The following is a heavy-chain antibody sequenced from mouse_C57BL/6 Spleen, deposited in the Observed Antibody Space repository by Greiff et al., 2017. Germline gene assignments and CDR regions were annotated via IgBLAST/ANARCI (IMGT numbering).Heavy chain of an antibody. CDR3: TSLPYYGNYVLFAY. V-gene: IGHV1-5*01. D-gene: IGHD2-10*01. CDR1: GYTFTSYW. Sequence: VQLQQSGTVLARPGASVKMSCKTSGYTFTSYWMHWVKQRPGQGLEWIGAIYPGNSDTSYNQKFKGKAKLTAVTSASTAYKELSSLTNEDSAVYYCTSLPYYGNYVLFAYWGQGTLVTVSA. CDR2: IYPGNSDT. J-gene: IGHJ3*01.